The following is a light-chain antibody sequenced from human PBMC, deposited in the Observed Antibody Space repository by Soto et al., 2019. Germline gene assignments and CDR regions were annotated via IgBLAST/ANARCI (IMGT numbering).Light chain of an antibody. Sequence: HSALTQPASVSGSPVQSITISCTRTSSDVGGYNYVSWYQQHPGKAPKLMIYEVSNRPSGVSNRFSGSKSGNTASLTISGLQAEDEADYYCSSYTSSSTLLYVFGTGTKVTV. J-gene: IGLJ1*01. CDR1: SSDVGGYNY. CDR2: EVS. V-gene: IGLV2-14*01. CDR3: SSYTSSSTLLYV.